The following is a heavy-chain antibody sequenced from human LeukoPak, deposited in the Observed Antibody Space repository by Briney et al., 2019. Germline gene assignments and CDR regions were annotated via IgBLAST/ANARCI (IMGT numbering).Heavy chain of an antibody. CDR2: IIPISGSA. V-gene: IGHV1-69*05. CDR1: GGTFSTYA. D-gene: IGHD2-15*01. Sequence: SVKVSCKASGGTFSTYAISWVRQAPGQGLEWMGGIIPISGSAKYTQKFQGRVTITTGESTNTAYMELRSLRSEDTAVYYCATTMGYLDYCSGGTCYSMLDWGQGTPVTVFS. CDR3: ATTMGYLDYCSGGTCYSMLD. J-gene: IGHJ4*02.